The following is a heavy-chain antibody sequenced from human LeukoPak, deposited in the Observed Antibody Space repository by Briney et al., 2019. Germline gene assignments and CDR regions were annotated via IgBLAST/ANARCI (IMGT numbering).Heavy chain of an antibody. V-gene: IGHV3-21*01. Sequence: NPGGPLSLSCVASGFSFSTYDMNWVRQAPGKALEWDSAITSTSNHINYADSVKGRFTISRDSANNSLYLQMNSLRAEDTAVYYCARVYSANGYGSGYYDYWGQGTLVTVSS. D-gene: IGHD3-10*01. CDR1: GFSFSTYD. CDR2: ITSTSNHI. CDR3: ARVYSANGYGSGYYDY. J-gene: IGHJ4*02.